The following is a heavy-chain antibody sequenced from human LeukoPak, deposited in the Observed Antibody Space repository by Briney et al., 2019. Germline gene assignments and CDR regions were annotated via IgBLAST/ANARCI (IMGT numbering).Heavy chain of an antibody. CDR3: ARVEVMVRGVGGFDY. CDR2: ISSSSYI. V-gene: IGHV3-21*01. J-gene: IGHJ4*02. Sequence: GGSLRLSCAAPGFTFSSYSMNWVRQAPGKGLEWVSSISSSSYIYYADSVKGRFTISRDNAKNSLYLQMNSLRAEDTAVYYCARVEVMVRGVGGFDYWGQGTLVTVSS. D-gene: IGHD3-10*01. CDR1: GFTFSSYS.